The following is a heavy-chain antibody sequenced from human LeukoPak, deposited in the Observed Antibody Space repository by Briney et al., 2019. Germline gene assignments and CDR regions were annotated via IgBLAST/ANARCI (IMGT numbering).Heavy chain of an antibody. CDR2: INPDGSRT. V-gene: IGHV3-74*01. D-gene: IGHD4-17*01. J-gene: IGHJ4*02. CDR3: ARFDYADYLAFDY. CDR1: GFTLSSYW. Sequence: GGSLRLSCAASGFTLSSYWIHWVRQAPGEGLVWVSRINPDGSRTDYADSVKGRFTISRDNAKNSLYLQMNSLRAEDTAVYYCARFDYADYLAFDYWGQGTWSPSPQ.